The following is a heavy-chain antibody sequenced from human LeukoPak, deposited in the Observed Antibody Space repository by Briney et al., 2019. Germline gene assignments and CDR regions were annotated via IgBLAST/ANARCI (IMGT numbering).Heavy chain of an antibody. CDR1: GYTFTGYY. CDR3: ARVAGYCSGGSCYSGYYFDY. Sequence: ASVNVSCKASGYTFTGYYMHWVRQAPGQGLEWMGWINPNSGGTNYAQKLQGWVTMTRDTSISTAYMELSRLRSDDTAVYYCARVAGYCSGGSCYSGYYFDYWGQGTLVTVSS. J-gene: IGHJ4*02. CDR2: INPNSGGT. D-gene: IGHD2-15*01. V-gene: IGHV1-2*04.